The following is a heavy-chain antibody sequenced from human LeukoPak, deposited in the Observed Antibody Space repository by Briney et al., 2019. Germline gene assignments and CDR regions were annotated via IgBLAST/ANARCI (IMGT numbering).Heavy chain of an antibody. D-gene: IGHD3-22*01. Sequence: SETLSLTCAVYGGSFSGYYWSWIRQPPGKGLEWIGEINHSGSTNYNPSLKSRVTISVDTSKNQFSLKLSSVTAADTAVYYCARENYDISGYYYVDYWGQGTLVTVSS. CDR1: GGSFSGYY. CDR2: INHSGST. J-gene: IGHJ4*02. CDR3: ARENYDISGYYYVDY. V-gene: IGHV4-34*01.